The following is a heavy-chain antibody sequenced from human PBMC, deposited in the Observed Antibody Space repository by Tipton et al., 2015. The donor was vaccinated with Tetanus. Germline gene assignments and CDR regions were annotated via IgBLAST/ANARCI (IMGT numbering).Heavy chain of an antibody. Sequence: QLVQSGPEVKKPGESVKISCQISGYNFAIYRIGWVRQLPGKGLEWMGIIYPEDSETTYSPSFQGQVTISADKSLSTAYLQLSSLKASDTAVYYCARRRTKTALAYWFDSWGQGTLVTVSS. J-gene: IGHJ5*01. D-gene: IGHD5-18*01. CDR2: IYPEDSET. V-gene: IGHV5-51*01. CDR1: GYNFAIYR. CDR3: ARRRTKTALAYWFDS.